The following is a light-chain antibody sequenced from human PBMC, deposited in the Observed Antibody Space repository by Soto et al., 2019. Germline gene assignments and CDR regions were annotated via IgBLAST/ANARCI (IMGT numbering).Light chain of an antibody. CDR2: GAF. V-gene: IGKV3-15*01. J-gene: IGKJ4*01. CDR3: QQYNNWPPLT. Sequence: EIVMTQSPATLSVSPGERATLSCRASQSVSSNLAWYQQKPGQAPRLLIYGAFTRATGVPARFSGSGSGTEFTLTISSLQSEEFAVYYCQQYNNWPPLTFGGGTKVEIK. CDR1: QSVSSN.